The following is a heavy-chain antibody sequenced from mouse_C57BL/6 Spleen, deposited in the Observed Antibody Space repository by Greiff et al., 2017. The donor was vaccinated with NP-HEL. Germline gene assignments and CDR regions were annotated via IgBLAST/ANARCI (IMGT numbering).Heavy chain of an antibody. CDR3: ASWGMYYGNYGYFDV. V-gene: IGHV1-69*01. Sequence: QVQLQQPGAELVMPGASVKLSCKASGYTFTSYWMHWVKQRPGQGLEWIGEIDPSDSYTNYNQKFKGKSTLTVDKSSSTAYMQLSSLTSEDSAVYYCASWGMYYGNYGYFDVWGTGTTVTVSS. J-gene: IGHJ1*03. CDR1: GYTFTSYW. CDR2: IDPSDSYT. D-gene: IGHD2-1*01.